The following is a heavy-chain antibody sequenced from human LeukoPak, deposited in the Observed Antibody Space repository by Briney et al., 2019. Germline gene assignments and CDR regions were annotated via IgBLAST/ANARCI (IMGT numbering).Heavy chain of an antibody. D-gene: IGHD3-22*01. Sequence: SETLSLSCTVSGGSISSISYYWGWVRKPPGKGLEWNGSIYYWGSTYYNPSLKDRVTTSVNMSKTQSSLKGSSVTAADTAVYYCARHMRHYYDSSGYVNWFDPWGQGTLVTVSS. CDR2: IYYWGST. CDR1: GGSISSISYY. V-gene: IGHV4-39*01. J-gene: IGHJ5*02. CDR3: ARHMRHYYDSSGYVNWFDP.